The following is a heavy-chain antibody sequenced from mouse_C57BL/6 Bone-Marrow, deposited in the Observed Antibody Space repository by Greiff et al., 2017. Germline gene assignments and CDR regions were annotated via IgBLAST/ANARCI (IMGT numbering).Heavy chain of an antibody. CDR1: GYTFTSYW. V-gene: IGHV1-53*01. CDR3: ARERAYNSIYDAIDY. Sequence: QVQLQQPGTELVKPGASVKLSCKASGYTFTSYWMHWVKQRPGQGLEWIGNINPSSGGTNYNEKFKSKATLTVDKSSSTAYMQLSSLTSEDSAVYYCARERAYNSIYDAIDYWGQGTSVTVSS. D-gene: IGHD2-5*01. CDR2: INPSSGGT. J-gene: IGHJ4*01.